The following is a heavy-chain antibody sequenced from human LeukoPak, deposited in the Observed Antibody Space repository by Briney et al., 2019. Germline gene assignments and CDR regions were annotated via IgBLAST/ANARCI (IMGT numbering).Heavy chain of an antibody. V-gene: IGHV3-53*05. CDR1: GFTVSSNY. D-gene: IGHD5-24*01. CDR3: ARGGDGYNYAFDM. Sequence: GGTLRLSCAASGFTVSSNYMSWVRQAPGKGLEWVSLLFSGGTTYYAYSVKGRCTISRDNSKNTLYLQMNSLRAEDTAVYYCARGGDGYNYAFDMWGQGTMVTVSS. J-gene: IGHJ3*02. CDR2: LFSGGTT.